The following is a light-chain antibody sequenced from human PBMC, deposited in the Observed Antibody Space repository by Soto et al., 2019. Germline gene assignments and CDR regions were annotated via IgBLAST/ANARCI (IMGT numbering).Light chain of an antibody. CDR1: QSVSSSY. V-gene: IGKV3-20*01. Sequence: EIALTQSPGTLSLSPGERATLSCRASQSVSSSYLAWYQQKPGQAPRLLIYGASSRATGIPDRFSGSGSGRDFTLTISRLEPEDFAVDYCQQYGSSPLYTFGQGTKLEIK. J-gene: IGKJ2*01. CDR3: QQYGSSPLYT. CDR2: GAS.